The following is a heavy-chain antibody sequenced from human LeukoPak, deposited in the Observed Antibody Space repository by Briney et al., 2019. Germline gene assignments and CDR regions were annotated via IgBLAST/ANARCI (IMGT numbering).Heavy chain of an antibody. CDR3: ARDPGYCSGGSCYLDY. CDR1: GGSISSYY. CDR2: IYYSGST. Sequence: PSETLSLTCTVSGGSISSYYWSWIRQPPGKGLEWIGYIYYSGSTNYNPSLKSRATISVDTSKNQFSLKLSSVTAADTAVYYCARDPGYCSGGSCYLDYWGQGTLVTVSS. V-gene: IGHV4-59*01. D-gene: IGHD2-15*01. J-gene: IGHJ4*02.